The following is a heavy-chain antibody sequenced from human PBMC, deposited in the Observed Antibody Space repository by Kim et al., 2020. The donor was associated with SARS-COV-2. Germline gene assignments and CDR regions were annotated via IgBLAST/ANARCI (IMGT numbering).Heavy chain of an antibody. CDR2: ISAYNGNT. CDR3: ARDDPYGGNEGNWFDP. D-gene: IGHD4-17*01. V-gene: IGHV1-18*01. CDR1: GYTFTSYG. Sequence: ASVKVSCKASGYTFTSYGISWVRQAPGQGLEWMGWISAYNGNTNYAQKLQGRVTMTTDTSTSTAYMELRSLRSDDTAVYYCARDDPYGGNEGNWFDPWGQGTLVTVSS. J-gene: IGHJ5*02.